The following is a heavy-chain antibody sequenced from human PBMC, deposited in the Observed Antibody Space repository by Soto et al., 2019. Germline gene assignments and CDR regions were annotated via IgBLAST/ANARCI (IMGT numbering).Heavy chain of an antibody. CDR1: GYTFTSYG. J-gene: IGHJ6*02. Sequence: ASVKVSCKASGYTFTSYGISWVRQAPGQGLEWRGWISAYNGNTNYAQKLQGRVTMTTDTSTSTAYMELRSLRSDDTAVYYCARGKGGRVRADYYYYGMDVWGQGTTVTVSS. CDR2: ISAYNGNT. V-gene: IGHV1-18*01. D-gene: IGHD6-19*01. CDR3: ARGKGGRVRADYYYYGMDV.